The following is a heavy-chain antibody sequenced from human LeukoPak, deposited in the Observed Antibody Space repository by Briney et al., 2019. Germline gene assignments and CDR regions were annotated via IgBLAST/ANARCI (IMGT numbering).Heavy chain of an antibody. CDR2: INPSGGST. CDR1: GYTFTSYY. Sequence: ASVKVSCKASGYTFTSYYMHWVRQAPGQGLEWMGIINPSGGSTSYAQKFQGRVTMTRDTSTSTVYMELSSLRSEDTAVYYCAREWPVQYSGYDCYYYGMDVWGQGTTVTVSS. J-gene: IGHJ6*02. D-gene: IGHD5-12*01. V-gene: IGHV1-46*01. CDR3: AREWPVQYSGYDCYYYGMDV.